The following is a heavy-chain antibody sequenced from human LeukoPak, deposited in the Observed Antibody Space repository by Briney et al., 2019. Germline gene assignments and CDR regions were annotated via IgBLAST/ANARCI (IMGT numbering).Heavy chain of an antibody. V-gene: IGHV4-39*07. Sequence: SETLSLTCTVSGGSISSSSYYWGWIRQPPGKGLEWIGSIYYSGSTYYNPSLKSRVTISVDTSKNQFSLKLNSVTPEDTAVYYCARGRVTGELNFDYWGQGTLVTVSS. D-gene: IGHD5-18*01. J-gene: IGHJ4*02. CDR3: ARGRVTGELNFDY. CDR1: GGSISSSSYY. CDR2: IYYSGST.